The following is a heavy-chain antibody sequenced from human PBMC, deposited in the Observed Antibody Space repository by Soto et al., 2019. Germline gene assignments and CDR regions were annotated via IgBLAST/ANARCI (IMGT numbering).Heavy chain of an antibody. CDR3: ASFGNYYDSSGYRSYAFDI. V-gene: IGHV1-8*01. D-gene: IGHD3-22*01. CDR2: MNPNSGNT. CDR1: GYTFTSYD. Sequence: ASVKVSCKASGYTFTSYDINWVRQATGQGLEWMGWMNPNSGNTGYAQKFQVRVTITRNTSISTAYMELSRLRSEDTAVYYCASFGNYYDSSGYRSYAFDIWGQGTMVTVSS. J-gene: IGHJ3*02.